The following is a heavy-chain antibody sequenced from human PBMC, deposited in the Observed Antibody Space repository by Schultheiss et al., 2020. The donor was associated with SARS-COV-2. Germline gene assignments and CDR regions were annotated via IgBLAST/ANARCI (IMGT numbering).Heavy chain of an antibody. V-gene: IGHV1-2*02. CDR3: ARERISMATSAVSFDY. CDR2: INPNSGGT. D-gene: IGHD5-24*01. Sequence: ASVKVSCKASGYTFTGYYMHWVRQAPGQGLEWMGWINPNSGGTNYAQKFQGRVTMTRDTSISTAYMELRRLRSDDTAVYYCARERISMATSAVSFDYWGQGTLVTVSS. CDR1: GYTFTGYY. J-gene: IGHJ4*02.